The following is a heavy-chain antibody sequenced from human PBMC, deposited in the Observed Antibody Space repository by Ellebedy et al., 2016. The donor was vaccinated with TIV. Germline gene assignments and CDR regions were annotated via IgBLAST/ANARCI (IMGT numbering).Heavy chain of an antibody. CDR1: GGSVSSGSHY. D-gene: IGHD1-26*01. J-gene: IGHJ6*02. V-gene: IGHV4-61*01. CDR2: RYYIGTT. Sequence: GSLRLSCKVSGGSVSSGSHYWNWIRQPPGKGLEWIGYRYYIGTTNYHPSLKSRVTISEDTSKNQFSLRLSSVTAADTAVYYCAGGSYTPYGMDVWGQGTTVTISS. CDR3: AGGSYTPYGMDV.